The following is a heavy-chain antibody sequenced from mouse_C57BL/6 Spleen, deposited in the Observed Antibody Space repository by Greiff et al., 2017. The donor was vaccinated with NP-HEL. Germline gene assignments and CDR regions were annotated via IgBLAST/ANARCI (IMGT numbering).Heavy chain of an antibody. CDR2: ISSGSSTN. V-gene: IGHV5-17*01. Sequence: EVKLMESGGGLVKPGGSLKLSCAASGFTFSDYGMHWVRQAPEKGLEWVAYISSGSSTNYYADTVKGRFTISRDNAKNTLFLQMTSLRSEDTAMYYCARGLYAMDYWGQGTSVTVSS. CDR3: ARGLYAMDY. J-gene: IGHJ4*01. CDR1: GFTFSDYG.